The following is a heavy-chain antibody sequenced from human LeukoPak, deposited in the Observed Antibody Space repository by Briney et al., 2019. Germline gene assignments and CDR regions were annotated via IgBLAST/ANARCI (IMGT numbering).Heavy chain of an antibody. CDR3: ARGGFGELRSRYYYYYYMDV. CDR1: GGSISSYY. Sequence: PSETLSLTCTVSGGSISSYYWSWIRQPAGKGLEWIGRIYTSGSTNYNPSLKSRVTISVDTSKNQFSLKLSSVTAADTAVYYCARGGFGELRSRYYYYYYMDVWGKGTTVTISS. CDR2: IYTSGST. J-gene: IGHJ6*03. V-gene: IGHV4-4*07. D-gene: IGHD3-10*01.